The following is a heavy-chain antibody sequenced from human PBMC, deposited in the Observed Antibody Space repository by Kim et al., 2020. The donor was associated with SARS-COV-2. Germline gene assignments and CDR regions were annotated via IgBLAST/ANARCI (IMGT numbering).Heavy chain of an antibody. CDR2: LNQDESEK. V-gene: IGHV3-7*01. CDR1: GFTFRTYW. Sequence: GGSLRLSCVASGFTFRTYWMSWVRQIPGKGLELVANLNQDESEKYYVDSVKGRFTISRDNAKNSLYLQMNNLRAEETAVYYCARDQGYTTFDFWGRGTLVTVSS. J-gene: IGHJ4*02. CDR3: ARDQGYTTFDF. D-gene: IGHD6-13*01.